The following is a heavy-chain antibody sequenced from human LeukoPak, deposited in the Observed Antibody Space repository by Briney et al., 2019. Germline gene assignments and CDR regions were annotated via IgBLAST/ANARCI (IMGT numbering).Heavy chain of an antibody. CDR2: ISYSGGT. CDR3: ARAPTKELLSPFDY. D-gene: IGHD1-26*01. J-gene: IGHJ4*02. CDR1: GGSISSSNYY. V-gene: IGHV4-39*07. Sequence: SETLSLTCTASGGSISSSNYYWGWIRQPPGKGLEWIGSISYSGGTYYNPSLKSRVTISVDTSKNQFSLKLSSVTAADTAVYYCARAPTKELLSPFDYWGQGTLVTVSS.